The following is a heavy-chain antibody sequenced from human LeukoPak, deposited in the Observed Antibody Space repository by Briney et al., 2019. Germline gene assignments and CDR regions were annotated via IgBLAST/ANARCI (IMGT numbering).Heavy chain of an antibody. V-gene: IGHV3-66*01. CDR2: ISNGGNT. Sequence: PGGSLKLSCAASDFTVRNNYMSWFRQAPGKGLGWGSIISNGGNTDYADSVKGRFTISRDNSNNTLYLQMNSLRAEDTAVYYCAGRRYGGKYFDYWGHGTLATVSS. CDR3: AGRRYGGKYFDY. CDR1: DFTVRNNY. J-gene: IGHJ4*01. D-gene: IGHD4-23*01.